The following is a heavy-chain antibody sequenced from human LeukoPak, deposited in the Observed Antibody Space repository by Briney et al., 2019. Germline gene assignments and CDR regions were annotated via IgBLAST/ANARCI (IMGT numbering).Heavy chain of an antibody. CDR2: ISAYNGNT. CDR3: ARQTYRGSRRGDDALDI. J-gene: IGHJ3*02. V-gene: IGHV1-18*01. D-gene: IGHD2-15*01. Sequence: ASVKVSCKASGYTFSNYGISWVRQAPGQGLEWMGWISAYNGNTNYAQKFQGRVTMTTDTSTSTAYMELRSLGSDDTAVYSCARQTYRGSRRGDDALDIWGQGTMVTVTS. CDR1: GYTFSNYG.